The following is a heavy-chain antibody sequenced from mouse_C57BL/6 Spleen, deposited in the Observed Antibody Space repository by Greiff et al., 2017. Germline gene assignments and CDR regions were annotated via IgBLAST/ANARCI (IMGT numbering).Heavy chain of an antibody. V-gene: IGHV1-7*01. D-gene: IGHD1-1*01. CDR3: AGDGSSYDMDY. Sequence: VQLQQSGAELAKPGASVKLSCKASGYTFTSYWMHWVKQRPGQGLEWIGYINPSSGYTKYNQKFKDKATLTADKSSSTAYMQLSSLKYEDSAVSYCAGDGSSYDMDYWGQGTTLTVSS. J-gene: IGHJ2*01. CDR1: GYTFTSYW. CDR2: INPSSGYT.